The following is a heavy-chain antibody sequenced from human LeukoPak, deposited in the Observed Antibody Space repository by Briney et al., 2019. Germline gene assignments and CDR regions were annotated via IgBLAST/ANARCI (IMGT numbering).Heavy chain of an antibody. CDR1: GYTFISYD. V-gene: IGHV1-18*01. D-gene: IGHD6-19*01. J-gene: IGHJ4*02. CDR2: ISTYNDNT. Sequence: ASVKVSCKASGYTFISYDISWVRPAPGQGLEWMGWISTYNDNTNYAQKLQGRVTMTTDTSTSTAYMELRSLRSDDTAVYYCAREGSSGFDYWGQGTLVTVSS. CDR3: AREGSSGFDY.